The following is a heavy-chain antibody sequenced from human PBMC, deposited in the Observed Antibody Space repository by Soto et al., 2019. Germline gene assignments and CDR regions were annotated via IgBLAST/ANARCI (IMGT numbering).Heavy chain of an antibody. CDR2: INAGNGNT. CDR1: GYTFTSYA. D-gene: IGHD3-22*01. V-gene: IGHV1-3*01. J-gene: IGHJ5*02. CDR3: ARDYYDSSGYYNWFDP. Sequence: GASVKVSCKASGYTFTSYAMHWVRQAPGQRLEWMGWINAGNGNTKYSQKFQGRVTITRDTSASTAYMEVSSLRSEDTAVYYCARDYYDSSGYYNWFDPWGQGTLVTVSS.